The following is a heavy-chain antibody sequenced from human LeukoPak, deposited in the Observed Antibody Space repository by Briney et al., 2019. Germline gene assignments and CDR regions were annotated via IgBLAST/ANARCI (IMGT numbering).Heavy chain of an antibody. CDR1: GGTFSSYA. V-gene: IGHV1-69*05. CDR3: ASQGLQTNPYYYYYMDV. Sequence: SVKVSCKASGGTFSSYAISWVQQAPGQGLEWMGRFIPIFGTANYAQKFQGRVTITTDESTSTAYMELSSLRSEDTAVYYCASQGLQTNPYYYYYMDVWGKGTTVTVSS. J-gene: IGHJ6*03. CDR2: FIPIFGTA.